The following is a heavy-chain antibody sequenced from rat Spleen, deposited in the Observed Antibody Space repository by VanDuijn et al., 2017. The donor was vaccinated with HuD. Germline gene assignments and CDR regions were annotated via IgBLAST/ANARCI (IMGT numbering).Heavy chain of an antibody. J-gene: IGHJ1*01. V-gene: IGHV5-31*01. CDR2: ITNAAGKV. Sequence: EVQLVESGGGQVQPGRSLKLSCVASGFTFNNYWMTWIRQAPGKGLEWVASITNAAGKVYYPDSVKGRFTISRDNAKSTQYLQMDSLRSEDTATYYCATEGRNNYWYFDFWGPGTMVTVSS. CDR1: GFTFNNYW. CDR3: ATEGRNNYWYFDF.